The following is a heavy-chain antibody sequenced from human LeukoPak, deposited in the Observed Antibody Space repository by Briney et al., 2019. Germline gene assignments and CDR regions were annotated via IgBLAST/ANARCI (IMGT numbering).Heavy chain of an antibody. J-gene: IGHJ4*02. CDR2: ISDSGGT. D-gene: IGHD3-10*01. V-gene: IGHV4-39*07. Sequence: PSETLSLTCTVSGGSITSSNYYWGWIRQPPGKGLEWIGSISDSGGTYYNPSLKSRITISVDTSKNQFSLKLSSVTAADTALYYCARLNVRPAMIRGVLDYWGQGTLVTVSS. CDR1: GGSITSSNYY. CDR3: ARLNVRPAMIRGVLDY.